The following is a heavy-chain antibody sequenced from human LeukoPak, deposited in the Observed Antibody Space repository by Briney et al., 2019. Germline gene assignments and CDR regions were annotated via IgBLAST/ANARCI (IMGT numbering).Heavy chain of an antibody. CDR3: VKGGGSYKDPFDY. V-gene: IGHV3-64D*06. Sequence: PSETLSLTCAVSGDSINSGAYSWSWIRQPPGKGLEYVSATSSDGGSTYYADSVKGRFTISRDNSKNTLYLQMSSLRAEDTAVYYCVKGGGSYKDPFDYWGQGTLVTVSS. D-gene: IGHD1-26*01. J-gene: IGHJ4*02. CDR2: TSSDGGST. CDR1: GDSINSGAYS.